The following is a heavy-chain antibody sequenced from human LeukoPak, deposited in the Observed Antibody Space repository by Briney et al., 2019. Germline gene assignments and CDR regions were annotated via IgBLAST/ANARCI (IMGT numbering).Heavy chain of an antibody. CDR3: ARGQSRYFDWYLGFFDY. Sequence: GSLRLSCAASGFTFSSYMNWVRQAPREGLEWVSSISSTSSYIYYADSVKGRYTISRDNAKNSLYLQMNSLRADDTAVYYCARGQSRYFDWYLGFFDYWGQGTLVTVSS. J-gene: IGHJ4*02. D-gene: IGHD3-9*01. CDR1: GFTFSSY. V-gene: IGHV3-21*01. CDR2: ISSTSSYI.